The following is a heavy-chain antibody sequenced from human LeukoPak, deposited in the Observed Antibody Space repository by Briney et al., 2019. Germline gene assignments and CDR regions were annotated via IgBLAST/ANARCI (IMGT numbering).Heavy chain of an antibody. CDR2: MYYTGST. CDR1: GGSIRSSTYY. J-gene: IGHJ4*02. V-gene: IGHV4-39*01. Sequence: SETLSLTCTVSGGSIRSSTYYWGWIRQPPGKGLEWIGSMYYTGSTYYSPSLKSRVTISVDTSKNQFSLKLSSVTAADTAVYYCARGVKNGDWLFYYFDYRGQGTLVTVSS. CDR3: ARGVKNGDWLFYYFDY. D-gene: IGHD3/OR15-3a*01.